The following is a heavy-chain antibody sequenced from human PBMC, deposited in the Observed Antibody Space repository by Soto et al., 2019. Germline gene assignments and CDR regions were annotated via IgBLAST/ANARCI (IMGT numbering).Heavy chain of an antibody. CDR2: IYYSGST. CDR3: ARARYYYDSSGYYFRYYFDY. CDR1: GGSISSYY. V-gene: IGHV4-59*01. D-gene: IGHD3-22*01. J-gene: IGHJ4*02. Sequence: SETPSLTCTVSGGSISSYYWRWIRQPPGKGLEWIGYIYYSGSTNYNPSLKSRVTISVDTSKNQFSLKLSSVTAADTAVYYCARARYYYDSSGYYFRYYFDYWGQGTQVTVSS.